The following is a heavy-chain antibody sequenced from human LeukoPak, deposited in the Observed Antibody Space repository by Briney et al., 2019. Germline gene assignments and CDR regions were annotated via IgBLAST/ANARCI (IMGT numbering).Heavy chain of an antibody. CDR3: ARDRCSSTSCYVFDP. CDR2: INPNSGGT. Sequence: GASVKVSCKASGYTFTGYYMHWVRQAPGQGLEWMGWINPNSGGTNYAQKFQGRVTMTRDTSISTAYMELSRLRSDDTAVYYCARDRCSSTSCYVFDPWGQGTLVTVS. CDR1: GYTFTGYY. V-gene: IGHV1-2*02. D-gene: IGHD2-2*01. J-gene: IGHJ5*02.